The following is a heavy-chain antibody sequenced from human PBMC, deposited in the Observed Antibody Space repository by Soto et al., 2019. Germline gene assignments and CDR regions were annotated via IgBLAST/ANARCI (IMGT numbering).Heavy chain of an antibody. J-gene: IGHJ4*01. CDR1: GYSFTIYG. Sequence: QVQLVQSGPEVRKPGASVKVSCKPSGYSFTIYGITWVRQAPGQGLEWMGWSSTYNVNTNYARNLQGRVTMTTDTSTSTAYMELRSLRSDDTAVYYCARGDGYNSPVDYWGHGTLVSVSS. CDR2: SSTYNVNT. CDR3: ARGDGYNSPVDY. V-gene: IGHV1-18*01. D-gene: IGHD5-12*01.